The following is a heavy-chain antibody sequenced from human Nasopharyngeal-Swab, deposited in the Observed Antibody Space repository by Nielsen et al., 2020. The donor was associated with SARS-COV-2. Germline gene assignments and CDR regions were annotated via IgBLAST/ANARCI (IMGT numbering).Heavy chain of an antibody. J-gene: IGHJ4*02. Sequence: WIRQPPGKGLVWVSRINSDGSIIDYVDSVKGRFTISRDNARNTLNLQMNSLRAEDTALYYCVCGETTPSDYWGQGTLVTVSS. CDR3: VCGETTPSDY. D-gene: IGHD2-15*01. V-gene: IGHV3-74*01. CDR2: INSDGSII.